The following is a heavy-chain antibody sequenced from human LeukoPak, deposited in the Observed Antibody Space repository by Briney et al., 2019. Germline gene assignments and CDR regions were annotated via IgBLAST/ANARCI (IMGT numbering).Heavy chain of an antibody. CDR3: TTVGYDFWSGYYNYFDY. J-gene: IGHJ4*02. V-gene: IGHV3-23*01. D-gene: IGHD3-3*01. CDR1: GFTFSMYA. Sequence: GGSLRLSCAASGFTFSMYAMSWVRQDPWKGLEWVSGISGSGGSTYYADSVKGRFTISRDNSKNTLYLQMNSLKTEDTAVYYCTTVGYDFWSGYYNYFDYWGQGTLVTVSS. CDR2: ISGSGGST.